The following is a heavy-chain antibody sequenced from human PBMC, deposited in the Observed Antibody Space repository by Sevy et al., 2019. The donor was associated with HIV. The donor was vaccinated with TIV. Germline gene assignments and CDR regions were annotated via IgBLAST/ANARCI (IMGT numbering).Heavy chain of an antibody. CDR3: ARGGSTVVPFDY. CDR2: IIPIFGTA. V-gene: IGHV1-69*13. D-gene: IGHD4-17*01. J-gene: IGHJ4*02. CDR1: GGTFSSYA. Sequence: VKVSCKASGGTFSSYAISWVRQAPGQGLEWMGGIIPIFGTANYAQQFQGRVTISADESTSTAYMELSSLRSEDTAVYYCARGGSTVVPFDYWGQGTPVHVSS.